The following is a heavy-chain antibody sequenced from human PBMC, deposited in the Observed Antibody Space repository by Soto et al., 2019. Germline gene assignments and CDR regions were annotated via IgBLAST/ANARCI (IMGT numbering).Heavy chain of an antibody. CDR1: GYTFTIYG. CDR3: ARDAYYYDSSGYSDSHSYYYYYYGMDV. CDR2: ISAYNGNT. Sequence: GASVKVSCKASGYTFTIYGISGVLRSPVQWLEGMGCISAYNGNTNYAQKLQGRVTMTTDTSTSTAYMELRSLRSDDTAVYYCARDAYYYDSSGYSDSHSYYYYYYGMDVWGQGTTVTVS. D-gene: IGHD3-22*01. V-gene: IGHV1-18*04. J-gene: IGHJ6*02.